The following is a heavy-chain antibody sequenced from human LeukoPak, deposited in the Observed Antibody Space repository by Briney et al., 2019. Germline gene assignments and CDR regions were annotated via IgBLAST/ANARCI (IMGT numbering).Heavy chain of an antibody. Sequence: ASVKVSCKASGYTFTSYYMHWVRQAPGQGLEWMGIINPSGGSTSYAQKFQGSVTMTRDTSTSTVYMELSSLRSEDTAVYYCARDFEGSGSAEAFDIWGQGTMVTVSS. CDR2: INPSGGST. D-gene: IGHD1-26*01. CDR1: GYTFTSYY. J-gene: IGHJ3*02. CDR3: ARDFEGSGSAEAFDI. V-gene: IGHV1-46*03.